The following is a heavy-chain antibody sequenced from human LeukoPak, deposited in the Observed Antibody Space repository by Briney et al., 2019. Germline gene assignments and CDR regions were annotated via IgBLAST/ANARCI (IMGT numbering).Heavy chain of an antibody. CDR1: GYTFTSYD. Sequence: ASVKVSCKASGYTFTSYDINWVRQATGQGLEWMGWMNPNSGNTGYAQKLQGRVTVTRNTSISTAYMELSSLRSEDTAVYYCARVSITMVRGVIPYWGQGTLVTVSS. D-gene: IGHD3-10*01. CDR2: MNPNSGNT. J-gene: IGHJ4*02. CDR3: ARVSITMVRGVIPY. V-gene: IGHV1-8*01.